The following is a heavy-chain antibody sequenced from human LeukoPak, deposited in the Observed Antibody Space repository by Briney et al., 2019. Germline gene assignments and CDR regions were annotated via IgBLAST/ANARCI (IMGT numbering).Heavy chain of an antibody. CDR2: INWSGGST. CDR3: AREGAYYDILTGYYYFDY. CDR1: GFTFDDYG. D-gene: IGHD3-9*01. Sequence: GGSLRLSCAASGFTFDDYGMSWVRQAPGKGLEWVSGINWSGGSTGYADSVKGRFTISRDNAKNSLYLQMNSLRAEDTALYYCAREGAYYDILTGYYYFDYWGQGTLLTVSS. J-gene: IGHJ4*02. V-gene: IGHV3-20*04.